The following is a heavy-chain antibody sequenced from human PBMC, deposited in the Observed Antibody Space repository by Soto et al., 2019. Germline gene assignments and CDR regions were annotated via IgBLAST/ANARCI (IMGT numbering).Heavy chain of an antibody. CDR3: ARAALAGRICFDP. D-gene: IGHD6-19*01. Sequence: EVLLVESGGGLVQSGGSLRLSCAASGFAFSTYWMHWVRQAPGKGLVWVSRINSDGSSTTYADCVKGRFTISRDNAKNTLYLQMNSLRGADTAVYYCARAALAGRICFDPWGQGTLGTV. V-gene: IGHV3-74*01. CDR2: INSDGSST. CDR1: GFAFSTYW. J-gene: IGHJ5*02.